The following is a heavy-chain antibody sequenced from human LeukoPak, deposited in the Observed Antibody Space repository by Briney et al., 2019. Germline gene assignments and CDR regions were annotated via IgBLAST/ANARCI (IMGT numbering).Heavy chain of an antibody. D-gene: IGHD4-17*01. Sequence: GGSLRLSCAASGFTFSNYWMSWVRQAPGKGLEWVANIKKDGHEKYYVDSVKGRFTISRDNAKNSLYLQMNSLRVEDTAVYYCARDGATVTTPNYYGMDVWGQGTTVTVSS. V-gene: IGHV3-7*01. CDR1: GFTFSNYW. J-gene: IGHJ6*02. CDR3: ARDGATVTTPNYYGMDV. CDR2: IKKDGHEK.